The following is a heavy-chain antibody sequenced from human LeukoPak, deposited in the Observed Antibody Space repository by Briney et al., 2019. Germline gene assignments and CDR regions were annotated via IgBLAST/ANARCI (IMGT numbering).Heavy chain of an antibody. J-gene: IGHJ2*01. CDR2: IYYSGST. Sequence: SETLSLTCTVSGGSISSYYWSWIRQPPGKGLEWIGYIYYSGSTNYNPSLKSRVTISVDTSKNQFSLKLSSVTAADTAVYYCARGAYDILTGYFTNWYFDLWGRGTLVTVSS. CDR3: ARGAYDILTGYFTNWYFDL. CDR1: GGSISSYY. D-gene: IGHD3-9*01. V-gene: IGHV4-59*01.